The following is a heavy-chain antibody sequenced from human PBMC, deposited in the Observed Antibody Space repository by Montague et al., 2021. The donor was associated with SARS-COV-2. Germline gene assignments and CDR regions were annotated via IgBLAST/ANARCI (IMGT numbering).Heavy chain of an antibody. J-gene: IGHJ4*02. V-gene: IGHV4-31*03. D-gene: IGHD6-13*01. Sequence: TLSLTCTVSGGSISSGGYYWSWTRQHPGKGLEWIGYIYYGGSTYYNPSLKSRVTISVDTSKNQFSLKLSSVTAADTAVYYCARDVGWYSSSWFDYWGQGTLVTVSS. CDR3: ARDVGWYSSSWFDY. CDR2: IYYGGST. CDR1: GGSISSGGYY.